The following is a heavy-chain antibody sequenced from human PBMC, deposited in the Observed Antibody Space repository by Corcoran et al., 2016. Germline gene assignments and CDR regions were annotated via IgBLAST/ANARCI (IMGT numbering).Heavy chain of an antibody. D-gene: IGHD6-13*01. CDR3: ARVGIAAAGILDWFDP. V-gene: IGHV3-53*01. Sequence: EVQLVESGGGLIQPGGSLRLSCAASGFTVSSNYMSWVRQAPGKGLEWVSVIYSGGSTYYADSVKGRFTISRDNSKNTLYLQMTSLRAEDTAVYYCARVGIAAAGILDWFDPWGQGTLVTVSS. J-gene: IGHJ5*02. CDR1: GFTVSSNY. CDR2: IYSGGST.